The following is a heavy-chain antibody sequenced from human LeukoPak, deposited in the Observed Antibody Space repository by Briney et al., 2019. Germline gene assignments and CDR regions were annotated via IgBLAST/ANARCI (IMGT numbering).Heavy chain of an antibody. V-gene: IGHV3-48*01. CDR2: FGISGTI. Sequence: GGSLRLSCAASGFAVNTYDMHWVRQAPGEGPQWIAYFGISGTIYYADSVRGRFTISRDSAKNSLYLQMNGLRVDDTAIYYCAGYGVYPYWGHGTPVTVSS. J-gene: IGHJ4*01. CDR1: GFAVNTYD. CDR3: AGYGVYPY. D-gene: IGHD5/OR15-5a*01.